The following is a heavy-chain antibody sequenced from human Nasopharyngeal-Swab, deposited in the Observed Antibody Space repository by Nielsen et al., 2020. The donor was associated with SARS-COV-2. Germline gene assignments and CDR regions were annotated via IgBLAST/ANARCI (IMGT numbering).Heavy chain of an antibody. CDR1: GYTFTSYG. V-gene: IGHV1-18*04. J-gene: IGHJ4*02. Sequence: ASVKVSCRASGYTFTSYGISWVRQAPGQGLEWMGWISAYNGNTNYAQKLQGRVTMTTDTSTSTAYMELRSLRSDDTAVYYCAINTLSAIAARQAGTLGYWGQGTLVTVSS. CDR3: AINTLSAIAARQAGTLGY. CDR2: ISAYNGNT. D-gene: IGHD6-6*01.